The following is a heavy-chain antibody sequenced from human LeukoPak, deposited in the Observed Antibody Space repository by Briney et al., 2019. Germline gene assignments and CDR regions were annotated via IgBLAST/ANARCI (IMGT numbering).Heavy chain of an antibody. J-gene: IGHJ5*01. D-gene: IGHD3-10*01. Sequence: PGGSLRLSCAASGLIFRSYAMTWARQAPGKGLEWVSTVSGKGDETFYADSVKSRFTLSRDNSKNAFYLQMNSLRAEDTAVYYCAKGGHYSFFDSWGQGTLVTVSS. V-gene: IGHV3-23*01. CDR3: AKGGHYSFFDS. CDR1: GLIFRSYA. CDR2: VSGKGDET.